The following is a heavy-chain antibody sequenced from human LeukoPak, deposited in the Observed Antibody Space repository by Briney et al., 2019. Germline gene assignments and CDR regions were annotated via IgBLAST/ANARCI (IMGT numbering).Heavy chain of an antibody. J-gene: IGHJ6*03. CDR3: VVTRYYYYYYMDV. Sequence: PGRSLRLSCAASGFTFDDYAMHWVRQAPGKGLEWVSGISWNSGSIVYADSVKGRFTISRDNAKNSLYLQMNSLRAEDTALYYCVVTRYYYYYYMDVWGKGTTVTVSS. D-gene: IGHD2-21*02. CDR2: ISWNSGSI. V-gene: IGHV3-9*01. CDR1: GFTFDDYA.